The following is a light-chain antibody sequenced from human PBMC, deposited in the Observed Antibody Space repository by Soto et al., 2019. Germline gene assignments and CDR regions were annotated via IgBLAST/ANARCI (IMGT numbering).Light chain of an antibody. J-gene: IGLJ2*01. Sequence: QSALTQPRSVSGSPGQSVTISCTGTSNDVGGYNFVSWYQQHPGKVPKLFIYDVSRRPSGVPDRFSGSKSGNTASLTISGLQAEDEVDYYCSSYAGSYTLVFGGGTQLTVL. CDR3: SSYAGSYTLV. V-gene: IGLV2-11*01. CDR2: DVS. CDR1: SNDVGGYNF.